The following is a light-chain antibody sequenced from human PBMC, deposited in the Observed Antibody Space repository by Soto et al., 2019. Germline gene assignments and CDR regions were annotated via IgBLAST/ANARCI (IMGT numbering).Light chain of an antibody. J-gene: IGLJ1*01. Sequence: QSALTQPASVSGSPGQSITISCTGTSSDVGGYNYVSWYQQHPGKAPKLIIYEVSNRPSGVSSRFSGSKSGNTASLTISGLQAEDEADYYCNSYTSKSTGVFGTGTKLTV. CDR2: EVS. CDR3: NSYTSKSTGV. V-gene: IGLV2-14*01. CDR1: SSDVGGYNY.